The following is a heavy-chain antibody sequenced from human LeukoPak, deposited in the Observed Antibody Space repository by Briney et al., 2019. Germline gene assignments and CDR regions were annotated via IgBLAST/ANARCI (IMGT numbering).Heavy chain of an antibody. V-gene: IGHV4-4*02. D-gene: IGHD1-26*01. J-gene: IGHJ4*02. CDR3: SRESGPYSPFGH. CDR2: ISLSGYT. CDR1: GGSITTTNY. Sequence: SGTLSLTCGVSGGSITTTNYWSWVRPSPGRGLELIGEISLSGYTGFNPSLRGRVTMSLDESKNHLSLTLTSVTAEDTAIYYCSRESGPYSPFGHWGQGILVTVTT.